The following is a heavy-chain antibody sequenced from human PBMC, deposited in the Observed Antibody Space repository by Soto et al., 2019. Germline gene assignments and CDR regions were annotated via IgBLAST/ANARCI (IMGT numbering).Heavy chain of an antibody. Sequence: GESLKISCKGSGYSFSSNAIAWVRQKPGKGLEWMGLIYPGDPDIRYSPSFEGQVTISADRSISTAYLQLGGLKASDTAMYYCARSQALDYWGQGTLVTVSS. CDR3: ARSQALDY. J-gene: IGHJ4*02. V-gene: IGHV5-51*01. CDR1: GYSFSSNA. CDR2: IYPGDPDI.